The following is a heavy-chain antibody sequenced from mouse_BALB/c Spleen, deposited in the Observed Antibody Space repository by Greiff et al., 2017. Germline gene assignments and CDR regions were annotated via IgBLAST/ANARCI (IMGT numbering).Heavy chain of an antibody. CDR2: INSNGGST. Sequence: EVKLMESGGGLVQPGGSLKLSCAASGFTFSSYGMSWVRQTPDKRLELVATINSNGGSTYYPDSVKGRFTISRDNAKNTLYLQMSSLKSEDTAMYYCAREDYGNFDYWGQGTTLTVSS. D-gene: IGHD1-1*02. CDR3: AREDYGNFDY. V-gene: IGHV5-6-3*01. J-gene: IGHJ2*01. CDR1: GFTFSSYG.